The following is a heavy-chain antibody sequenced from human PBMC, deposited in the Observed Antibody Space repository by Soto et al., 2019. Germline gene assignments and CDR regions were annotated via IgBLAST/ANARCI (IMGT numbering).Heavy chain of an antibody. CDR1: GFTFSDAW. D-gene: IGHD2-15*01. CDR3: TTDLLRIAVVVGSTGYFNP. J-gene: IGHJ5*02. V-gene: IGHV3-15*01. CDR2: IKSESDGGTT. Sequence: GGSLRLSCAASGFTFSDAWMSWVRQAPGKGLDWVGRIKSESDGGTTEYAAPVRGGFTISRDDSKNTLYLQMNSLKTEDTAVYYCTTDLLRIAVVVGSTGYFNPWGQGTPVTVSS.